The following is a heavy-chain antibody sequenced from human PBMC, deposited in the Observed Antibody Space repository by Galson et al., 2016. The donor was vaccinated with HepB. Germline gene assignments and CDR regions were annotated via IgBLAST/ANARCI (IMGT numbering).Heavy chain of an antibody. CDR3: AKGSGLWSSNFDS. D-gene: IGHD2-21*01. V-gene: IGHV3-43D*03. J-gene: IGHJ4*02. CDR1: GFSFDNYV. Sequence: SLRLSCAASGFSFDNYVMNWVRQAPGKGLEWVSLISWDGKISYYAESVKGRFTISRDNSKNSLSLQMNNLRTEDTALYYCAKGSGLWSSNFDSWGQGTLVTVSS. CDR2: ISWDGKIS.